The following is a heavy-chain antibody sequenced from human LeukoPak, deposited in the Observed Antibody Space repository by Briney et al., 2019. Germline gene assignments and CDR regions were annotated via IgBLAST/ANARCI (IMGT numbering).Heavy chain of an antibody. CDR3: ASDAIGYCSSTSCYSLDY. Sequence: GGSLRLSCAASGFTFSSYAMHWVRQAPGKGLEWVAVISYDGSNKYYADSVKGRFTISRDNSKNTLYLQMNSLRAEDTAVYYYASDAIGYCSSTSCYSLDYWGQGTLVTVSS. CDR1: GFTFSSYA. CDR2: ISYDGSNK. D-gene: IGHD2-2*01. J-gene: IGHJ4*02. V-gene: IGHV3-30*01.